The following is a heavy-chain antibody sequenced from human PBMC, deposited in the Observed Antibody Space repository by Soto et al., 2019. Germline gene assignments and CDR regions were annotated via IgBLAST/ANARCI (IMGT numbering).Heavy chain of an antibody. V-gene: IGHV4-59*01. Sequence: QVQLQESGPGLVKPSETLSLTCTVSGGSISSYYWSWIRQPPGKGLEWIGYIYYSGSTNYNPSLKSRVTISVDTSKNQFSLKLSSVTAADTAVYYCARASSSWDGVWFDPWGQGTLVTVSS. CDR3: ARASSSWDGVWFDP. CDR2: IYYSGST. CDR1: GGSISSYY. D-gene: IGHD6-13*01. J-gene: IGHJ5*02.